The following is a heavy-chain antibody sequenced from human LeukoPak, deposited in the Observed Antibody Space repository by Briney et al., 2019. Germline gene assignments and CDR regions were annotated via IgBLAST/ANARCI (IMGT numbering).Heavy chain of an antibody. D-gene: IGHD3-3*01. V-gene: IGHV3-23*01. CDR2: ISGSGGST. CDR3: AKEILHYDFWSGSMQNDY. Sequence: GGSLRLSCAASGFTFSSYAMSWVRQAPGKGLEWVSAISGSGGSTYYADSVKGRFTISRDNSKNTLYLQMNSLRAEDTAVYYCAKEILHYDFWSGSMQNDYWGQGTLVTVSS. CDR1: GFTFSSYA. J-gene: IGHJ4*02.